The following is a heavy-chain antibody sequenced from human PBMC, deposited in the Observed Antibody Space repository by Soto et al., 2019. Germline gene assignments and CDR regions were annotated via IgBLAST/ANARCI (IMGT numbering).Heavy chain of an antibody. J-gene: IGHJ4*02. D-gene: IGHD2-21*02. CDR1: GYTFTRYA. V-gene: IGHV1-3*01. Sequence: ASVKVSCKASGYTFTRYAIHWVRQAPGQGLEWMGWINAGSGSSRYSQNFQGGVTITRDTSASTAYMELSSLIFEDTGVYYCARERAVSANFFDYWGQGTLVTVSS. CDR2: INAGSGSS. CDR3: ARERAVSANFFDY.